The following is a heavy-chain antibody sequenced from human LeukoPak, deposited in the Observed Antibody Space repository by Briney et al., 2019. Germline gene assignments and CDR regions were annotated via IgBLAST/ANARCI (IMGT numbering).Heavy chain of an antibody. CDR3: ARGDEFSGEY. CDR2: IHPDGNEK. Sequence: AGGSLRLSCAASGFALSTYWMSWVRQAPGKGLEWVANIHPDGNEKYYLDSVKGRFTLSRDNAKNSLYLQMNSLRVEDTAVYYCARGDEFSGEYWGEGTLVTVSS. J-gene: IGHJ4*02. CDR1: GFALSTYW. D-gene: IGHD3-10*01. V-gene: IGHV3-7*04.